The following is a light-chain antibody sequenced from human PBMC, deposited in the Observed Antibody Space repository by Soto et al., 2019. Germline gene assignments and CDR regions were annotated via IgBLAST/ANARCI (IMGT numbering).Light chain of an antibody. J-gene: IGKJ4*01. CDR3: QQYGSSPLT. V-gene: IGKV3-20*01. CDR2: GAS. Sequence: EIVLTQSPGTLPLSPGDRATLSCRASQSVSSSYLAWYQQKPGPAPRLLISGASSRATGIPDRFSGSGSGTDFTLTIIRLEHEDFAVYFCQQYGSSPLTFGGGTKVEIK. CDR1: QSVSSSY.